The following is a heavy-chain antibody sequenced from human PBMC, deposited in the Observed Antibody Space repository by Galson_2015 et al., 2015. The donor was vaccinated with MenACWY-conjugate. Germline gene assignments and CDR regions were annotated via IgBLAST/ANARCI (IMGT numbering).Heavy chain of an antibody. D-gene: IGHD6-19*01. CDR2: IIPIFGTA. CDR1: GGTFSSYA. Sequence: SVKVSCKASGGTFSSYAISWVRQAPGQGLEWMGGIIPIFGTANYAQKFQGRVTITADESTSTAYMELSSLRSEDTAVYYCASSISIAVAGKTFDYWGQGTLVTVSS. CDR3: ASSISIAVAGKTFDY. V-gene: IGHV1-69*13. J-gene: IGHJ4*02.